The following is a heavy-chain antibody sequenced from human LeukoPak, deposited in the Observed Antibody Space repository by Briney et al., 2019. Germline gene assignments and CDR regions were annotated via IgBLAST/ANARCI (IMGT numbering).Heavy chain of an antibody. CDR2: INPSGGST. CDR3: ARDGRAAPRSGMDV. J-gene: IGHJ6*02. Sequence: ASVKVSCKASGYTFTSYGISWVRQAPGQGLEWMGIINPSGGSTSYAQKFQGRVTMTRDTSTSTVYMELSSLRSEDTAVYYCARDGRAAPRSGMDVWGQGTTVTVSS. CDR1: GYTFTSYG. V-gene: IGHV1-46*01. D-gene: IGHD1-26*01.